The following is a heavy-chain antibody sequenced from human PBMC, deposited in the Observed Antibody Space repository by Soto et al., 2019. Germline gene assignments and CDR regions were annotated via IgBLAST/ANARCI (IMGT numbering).Heavy chain of an antibody. D-gene: IGHD3-16*02. J-gene: IGHJ5*02. CDR2: IYYSGST. Sequence: SETLSLTCTVSGGSISSSSYYWGWIRQPPGKGLEWIGSIYYSGSTYYNPSLKSRVTISVDTSKNQFSLKLSSVTAADTAVYYCARRAEDDYIWGSYRKNWFDPWGQGTLVTVSS. CDR3: ARRAEDDYIWGSYRKNWFDP. V-gene: IGHV4-39*01. CDR1: GGSISSSSYY.